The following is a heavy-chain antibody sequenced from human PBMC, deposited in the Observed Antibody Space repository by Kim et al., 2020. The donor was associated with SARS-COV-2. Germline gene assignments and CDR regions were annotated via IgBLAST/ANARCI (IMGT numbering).Heavy chain of an antibody. CDR1: GGSISSYY. V-gene: IGHV4-59*01. CDR2: IYYSGST. D-gene: IGHD3-9*01. Sequence: SETLSLTCTVSGGSISSYYWSWIRQPPGKGLEWIGYIYYSGSTNYNPSLKSRVTISVDTSKNQFSLKLSSVTAADTAVYYCARGDYDILTGYYRGADIWGRGTMVTVSS. J-gene: IGHJ3*02. CDR3: ARGDYDILTGYYRGADI.